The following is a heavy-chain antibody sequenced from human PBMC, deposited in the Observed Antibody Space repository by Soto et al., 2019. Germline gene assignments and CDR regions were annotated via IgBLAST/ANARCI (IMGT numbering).Heavy chain of an antibody. D-gene: IGHD2-2*01. V-gene: IGHV4-31*03. Sequence: SETLSLTCTVSGGSISSGGYYWSWIRQHPGKGLEWIGYIYYSGSTYYNPSLKSRVTISVDTSKNQFSLKLSSVTAADTAVYYCARDCSSPSCYSYYYGMDVWGQGTTVTVSS. CDR2: IYYSGST. CDR1: GGSISSGGYY. J-gene: IGHJ6*02. CDR3: ARDCSSPSCYSYYYGMDV.